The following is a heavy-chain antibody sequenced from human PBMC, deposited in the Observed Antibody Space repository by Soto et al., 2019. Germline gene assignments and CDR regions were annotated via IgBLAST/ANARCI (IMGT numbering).Heavy chain of an antibody. CDR3: AGGSGRYRAAFDY. V-gene: IGHV3-23*01. CDR2: ISGSGGST. Sequence: PGGSLRLSCAASGFTFSSYAMSWVRQAPGKGLEWASAISGSGGSTYYADSVKGRFTISRDNSKNTLYLQMNSLRAEDTAVYYWAGGSGRYRAAFDYWGQGTLVTVSS. CDR1: GFTFSSYA. J-gene: IGHJ4*02. D-gene: IGHD3-16*01.